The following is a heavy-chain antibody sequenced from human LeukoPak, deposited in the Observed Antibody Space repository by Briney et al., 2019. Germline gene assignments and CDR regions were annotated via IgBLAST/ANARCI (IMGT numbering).Heavy chain of an antibody. CDR2: IDLNNGAT. Sequence: GASVKVSCKAAGFTFIDYCSHWVRQAPGQGPEWMGWIDLNNGATKYAPKFQGRVTITRDTSINTAYMELSSLTSDDTAVYYYARDSTAAAGSYFDYWGQGTLVTVSS. D-gene: IGHD6-13*01. J-gene: IGHJ4*02. CDR1: GFTFIDYC. CDR3: ARDSTAAAGSYFDY. V-gene: IGHV1-2*02.